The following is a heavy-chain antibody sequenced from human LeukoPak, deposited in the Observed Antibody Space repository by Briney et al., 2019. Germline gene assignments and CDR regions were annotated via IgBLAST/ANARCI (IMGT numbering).Heavy chain of an antibody. CDR1: GLTFSSYA. CDR3: AKDLDPYDFWSGTDY. CDR2: ISGSGGST. J-gene: IGHJ4*02. V-gene: IGHV3-23*01. D-gene: IGHD3-3*01. Sequence: SGGSLRLSCAASGLTFSSYAMSWVRQAPGKGLEWVSAISGSGGSTYYADSVKGRFTISRDNSKNTLYLQMNSLRAEDTAVYYCAKDLDPYDFWSGTDYWGQGTLVTVSS.